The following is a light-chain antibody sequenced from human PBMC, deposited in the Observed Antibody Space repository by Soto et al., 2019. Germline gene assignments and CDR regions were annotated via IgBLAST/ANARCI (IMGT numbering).Light chain of an antibody. J-gene: IGKJ1*01. V-gene: IGKV1-33*01. Sequence: DIQMTQSPSSLFASVGDRVTITCQASQDISDFLNWYQQKPGKAPKVLIYDASNLQTGVPARFSGRGSGTDFTLTISSLEPEDFAVYYCQQLTDWPPQWTFGQGTKVEIK. CDR2: DAS. CDR3: QQLTDWPPQWT. CDR1: QDISDF.